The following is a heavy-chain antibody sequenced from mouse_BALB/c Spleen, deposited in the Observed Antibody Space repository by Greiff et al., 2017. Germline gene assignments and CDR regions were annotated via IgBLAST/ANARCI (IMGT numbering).Heavy chain of an antibody. Sequence: QVHVKQSGAELARPGASVKLSCKASGYTFTDYYINWVKQRTGQGLEWIGEIYPGSGNTYYNEKFKGKATLTADKSSSTAYMQLSSLTSEDSAVYFCARSGYGNYGDYWGQGTTLTVSS. V-gene: IGHV1-77*01. CDR2: IYPGSGNT. J-gene: IGHJ2*01. CDR3: ARSGYGNYGDY. CDR1: GYTFTDYY. D-gene: IGHD2-10*02.